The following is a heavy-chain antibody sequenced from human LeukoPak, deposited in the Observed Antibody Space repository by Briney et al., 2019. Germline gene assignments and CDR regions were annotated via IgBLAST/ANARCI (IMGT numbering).Heavy chain of an antibody. CDR2: INPNNGVT. J-gene: IGHJ4*02. V-gene: IGHV1-2*02. Sequence: ASVKVSCKASGYTFTDYYVHWVRQGPGQGLEWMGWINPNNGVTQCAQKFQGTVTMTRDTSINTAYLELISLGSDDTAVYFCARDGSFDFWGQGTLVTVSS. D-gene: IGHD2-2*03. CDR1: GYTFTDYY. CDR3: ARDGSFDF.